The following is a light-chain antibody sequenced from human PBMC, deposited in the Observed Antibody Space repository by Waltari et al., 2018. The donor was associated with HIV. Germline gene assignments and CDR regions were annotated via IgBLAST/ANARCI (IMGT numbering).Light chain of an antibody. J-gene: IGLJ2*01. Sequence: SVVTQPASVSGFPGQSITISCTGTDSALGYNSFVSWYKQHPDTVPKVILFEVDRRASGMPDRFSGSKSGDTASLTISDLRPEDEADYYCASFTKDFTVVFGGGTKVTVL. CDR2: EVD. CDR1: DSALGYNSF. CDR3: ASFTKDFTVV. V-gene: IGLV2-14*03.